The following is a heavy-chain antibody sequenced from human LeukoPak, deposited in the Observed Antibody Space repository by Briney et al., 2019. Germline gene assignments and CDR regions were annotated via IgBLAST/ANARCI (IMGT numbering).Heavy chain of an antibody. CDR3: ASLYGSGSSNFDY. V-gene: IGHV4-39*07. CDR2: ISHSGST. D-gene: IGHD3-10*01. Sequence: PSETLSLTCTVSGGSISKSTYYWGWIRQSPGTGLEWIGSISHSGSTYYNPSLTSRVTISVDTSKNQFSLKLSSVTAADTAVYYCASLYGSGSSNFDYWGQGTLVTVSS. J-gene: IGHJ4*02. CDR1: GGSISKSTYY.